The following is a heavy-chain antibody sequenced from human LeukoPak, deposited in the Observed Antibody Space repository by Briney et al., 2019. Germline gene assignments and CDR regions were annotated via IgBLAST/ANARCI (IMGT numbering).Heavy chain of an antibody. CDR3: TKGLGSGNYFDY. V-gene: IGHV3-23*01. CDR2: LSGSGGST. J-gene: IGHJ4*02. CDR1: GFTFSSYA. Sequence: PGGSLRLSCAASGFTFSSYAMSWARQAPGKGLEWVSSLSGSGGSTDYADPVKGRFTISRDNSKNTMYLQMNSLRDEDTAVYYCTKGLGSGNYFDYWGQGTLVTVSS. D-gene: IGHD1-26*01.